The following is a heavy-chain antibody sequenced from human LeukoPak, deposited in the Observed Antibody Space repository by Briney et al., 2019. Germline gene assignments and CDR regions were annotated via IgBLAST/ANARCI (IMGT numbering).Heavy chain of an antibody. Sequence: ASVKVSCKASGYTFTSYYMHWVRQATGQGLEWMGIINPSGGSTNYAQKFQGRVTMTRDTSTSTVYMELSSLRSEDTAVYYCARDGRSSGFDYWGQGTLVTVSS. CDR3: ARDGRSSGFDY. CDR2: INPSGGST. J-gene: IGHJ4*02. V-gene: IGHV1-46*01. CDR1: GYTFTSYY. D-gene: IGHD6-19*01.